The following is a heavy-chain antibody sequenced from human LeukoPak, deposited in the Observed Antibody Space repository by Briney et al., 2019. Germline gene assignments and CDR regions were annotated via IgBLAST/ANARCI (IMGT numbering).Heavy chain of an antibody. CDR1: GYSFTSYW. Sequence: GESLQISCKGSGYSFTSYWIGWVRQMPGKGLEWMGIIYPGDSDTRYSPSFQGQVTISADKSISTAYLQWSSLKASDTAMYYCARQYCGGDCSIRYFQHWGQGTLVTVSS. CDR3: ARQYCGGDCSIRYFQH. D-gene: IGHD2-21*02. V-gene: IGHV5-51*01. J-gene: IGHJ1*01. CDR2: IYPGDSDT.